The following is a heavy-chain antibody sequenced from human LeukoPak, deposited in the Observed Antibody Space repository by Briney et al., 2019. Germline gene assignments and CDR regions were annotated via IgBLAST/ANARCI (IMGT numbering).Heavy chain of an antibody. CDR1: GFTFSTYG. Sequence: PGGSLRLSCVASGFTFSTYGMSWVRQAPGKGLEWVSAISGDGSKTYYADSVKGRFTISRDNSKSTVYLQMNGLGAEATAVYYCAKEDDGGYAHDCWGQGTLVTVSS. J-gene: IGHJ4*02. D-gene: IGHD5-12*01. CDR2: ISGDGSKT. CDR3: AKEDDGGYAHDC. V-gene: IGHV3-23*01.